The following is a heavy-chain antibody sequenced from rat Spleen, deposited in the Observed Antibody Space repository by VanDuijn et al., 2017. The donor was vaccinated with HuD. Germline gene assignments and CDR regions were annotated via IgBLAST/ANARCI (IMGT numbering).Heavy chain of an antibody. J-gene: IGHJ3*01. CDR1: G. Sequence: QVQLKESGPGLVQPSQTLSLTSNGVSWVRQPPGKGLEWIAAISSGGSTYYNSVFKSRLSISRDTSKSQVILKMNSLQTEDTAIYFCTRDGDSSWFAYWGQGTLVTVSS. CDR3: TRDGDSSWFAY. D-gene: IGHD1-2*01. V-gene: IGHV2S8*01. CDR2: ISSGGST.